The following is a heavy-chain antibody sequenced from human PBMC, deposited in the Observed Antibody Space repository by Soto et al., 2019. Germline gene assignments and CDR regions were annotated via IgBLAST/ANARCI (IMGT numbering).Heavy chain of an antibody. CDR1: GYTFTSYD. J-gene: IGHJ5*02. V-gene: IGHV1-8*01. CDR3: ARGIPHCSNWFDP. D-gene: IGHD2-2*02. Sequence: ASVKSSCEASGYTFTSYDINWVRQATGQGLEWMGWMNPNSGNTGYAQKFQGRVTMTRNTSISTAYMELSSLRSEDTAVYYCARGIPHCSNWFDPWREVTLVTVS. CDR2: MNPNSGNT.